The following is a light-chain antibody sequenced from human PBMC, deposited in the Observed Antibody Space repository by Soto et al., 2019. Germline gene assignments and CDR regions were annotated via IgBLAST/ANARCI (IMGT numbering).Light chain of an antibody. CDR2: DVS. CDR1: SSDVGGYNY. J-gene: IGLJ1*01. V-gene: IGLV2-14*01. Sequence: QSALTQPASVSGSPGQSITISCTGTSSDVGGYNYVSWYQQHPGKAPKLMIYDVSNRPSGVSNRFSGSKSGNTASLTISGLQAEDEADYYCSSYRSSSTRVSGTGTKVTVL. CDR3: SSYRSSSTRV.